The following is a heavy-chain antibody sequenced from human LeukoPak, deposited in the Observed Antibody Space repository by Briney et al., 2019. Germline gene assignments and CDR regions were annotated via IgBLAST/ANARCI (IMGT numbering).Heavy chain of an antibody. V-gene: IGHV4-59*11. D-gene: IGHD3-10*01. J-gene: IGHJ4*02. CDR1: GGSFSSHH. Sequence: PSETLSLTCTVPGGSFSSHHWSWIRQPPGKGLEWIGYINYSGTTKYNPSLKSRVIMSVDTSKKQFSLRLTSVTAADTAVYYCARGPEGSGSYMCDYWGQGTRVTVSS. CDR2: INYSGTT. CDR3: ARGPEGSGSYMCDY.